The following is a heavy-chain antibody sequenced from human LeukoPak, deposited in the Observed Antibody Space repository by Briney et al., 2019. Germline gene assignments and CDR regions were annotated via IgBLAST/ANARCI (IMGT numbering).Heavy chain of an antibody. V-gene: IGHV1-18*01. J-gene: IGHJ5*02. D-gene: IGHD6-13*01. Sequence: ASVKVSCKASGYTFTSYGISWVRQAPGQGLEWMGWISAYNGNTNYAQKLQGRVTMTTDTSTSTAYMELRSLRSDDTAVYYCARELVPIAAAGTIGWFDPWGQGTLVTDSS. CDR3: ARELVPIAAAGTIGWFDP. CDR2: ISAYNGNT. CDR1: GYTFTSYG.